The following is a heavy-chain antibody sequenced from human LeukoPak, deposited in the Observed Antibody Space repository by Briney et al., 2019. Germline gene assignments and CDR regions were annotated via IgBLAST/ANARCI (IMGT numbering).Heavy chain of an antibody. CDR3: AKLAKYFYGSETYYFFEH. D-gene: IGHD3-10*01. V-gene: IGHV3-7*01. CDR1: GFTFSSYW. CDR2: IKQDGSEK. J-gene: IGHJ4*02. Sequence: GGSLRLSCAASGFTFSSYWMSWVRQAPGKGLEWVANIKQDGSEKYYVGSVKGRFTISRDNAKNSLYLQMNSLRVEDTAVYYCAKLAKYFYGSETYYFFEHWGQGTPVAASS.